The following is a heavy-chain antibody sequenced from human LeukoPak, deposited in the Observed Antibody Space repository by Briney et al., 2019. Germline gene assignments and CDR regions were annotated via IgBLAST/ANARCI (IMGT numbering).Heavy chain of an antibody. CDR1: GFTFYDYA. CDR2: ISWNSGSI. J-gene: IGHJ5*02. Sequence: GGSLRLSCAASGFTFYDYAMHWVRQAPGKGLKWVSGISWNSGSIAYADSVKGRFTISRDNAKNSLYLQMNSLRAEDTALYYCAKDIGRWLVSGLSFDPWGQGTLVTVSS. V-gene: IGHV3-9*01. CDR3: AKDIGRWLVSGLSFDP. D-gene: IGHD6-19*01.